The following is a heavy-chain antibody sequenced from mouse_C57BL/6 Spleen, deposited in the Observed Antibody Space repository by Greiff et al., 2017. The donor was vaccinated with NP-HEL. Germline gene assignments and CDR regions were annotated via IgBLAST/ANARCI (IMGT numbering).Heavy chain of an antibody. CDR1: GFSLTSYG. Sequence: QVHVKQSGPGLVQPSQSLSITCTVSGFSLTSYGVHWVRQSPGKGLEWLGVIWSGGSTDYNAAFISRLSISKDNSKSQVFFKMNSLQADDTAIYYCAREGFLPYFDYWGQGTTLTVSS. CDR3: AREGFLPYFDY. V-gene: IGHV2-2*01. CDR2: IWSGGST. J-gene: IGHJ2*01.